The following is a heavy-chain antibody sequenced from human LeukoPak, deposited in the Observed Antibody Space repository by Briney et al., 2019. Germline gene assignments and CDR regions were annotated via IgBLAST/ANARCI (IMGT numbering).Heavy chain of an antibody. D-gene: IGHD6-19*01. J-gene: IGHJ4*02. Sequence: GGSLRLSCAASGFTFSTYAMSWVRQAPGKGLEWVSAISGVGDRTYYADSVKGRFTISRDNSKNTLSLQMNSLRAEDTAVYYCAKDARRTSGWYFFDYWGQGKRVTVSS. V-gene: IGHV3-23*01. CDR3: AKDARRTSGWYFFDY. CDR2: ISGVGDRT. CDR1: GFTFSTYA.